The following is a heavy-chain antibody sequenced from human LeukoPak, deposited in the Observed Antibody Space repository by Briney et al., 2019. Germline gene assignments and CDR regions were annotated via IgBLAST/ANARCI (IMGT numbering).Heavy chain of an antibody. D-gene: IGHD3-10*01. CDR1: GLTVSSNY. CDR3: AKRVSYSSGSHFDY. J-gene: IGHJ4*02. CDR2: IYSGGST. V-gene: IGHV3-53*01. Sequence: GGSLRLSCAASGLTVSSNYMSWVRQAPGKGLEWVSIIYSGGSTYYADSVKGRFTISRDNSKNTLYLQMNSLRAEDTATYYCAKRVSYSSGSHFDYWGQGTLVTVST.